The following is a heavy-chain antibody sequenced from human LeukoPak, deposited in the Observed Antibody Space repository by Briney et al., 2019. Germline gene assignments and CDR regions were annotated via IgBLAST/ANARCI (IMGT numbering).Heavy chain of an antibody. CDR2: VYTSGST. V-gene: IGHV4-61*02. CDR1: GGSISSDNYS. D-gene: IGHD1-26*01. Sequence: SQTLSLTCTVSGGSISSDNYSWSWIRQPAGKGLEWIGRVYTSGSTNYNPSLKSRVTISVDTSKKQFSLKLSSVTAADTAVYYCARGRRYSGSYYFDYWGQGTLVTVSS. J-gene: IGHJ4*02. CDR3: ARGRRYSGSYYFDY.